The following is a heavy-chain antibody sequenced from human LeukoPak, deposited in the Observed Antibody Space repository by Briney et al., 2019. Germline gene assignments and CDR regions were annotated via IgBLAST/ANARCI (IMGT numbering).Heavy chain of an antibody. V-gene: IGHV3-43*02. CDR1: GFTFGDYD. Sequence: GGSLRLSCAASGFTFGDYDMHWVSQAPGKGLEWVSLIRADGGTTHYADSVKGRFTISRDSSKNSLYLQMNSLRTEDTALYYCARDNTGSYEYWGQGTLVTVSP. CDR2: IRADGGTT. J-gene: IGHJ4*02. D-gene: IGHD1-26*01. CDR3: ARDNTGSYEY.